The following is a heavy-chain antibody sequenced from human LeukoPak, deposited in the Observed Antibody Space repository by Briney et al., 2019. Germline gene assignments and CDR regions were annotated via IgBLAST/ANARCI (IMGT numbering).Heavy chain of an antibody. CDR1: GFTFNIYE. CDR3: ARETDSTLFDY. V-gene: IGHV3-48*03. D-gene: IGHD2-2*01. Sequence: GGSLRLSCAASGFTFNIYEVNWVRQAPGKGLEWVSYISSSGSTIYYADSVKGRFTISRDNAKNSLYLQMNSLRAEDTAVYYCARETDSTLFDYWGQGTLVTVSS. J-gene: IGHJ4*02. CDR2: ISSSGSTI.